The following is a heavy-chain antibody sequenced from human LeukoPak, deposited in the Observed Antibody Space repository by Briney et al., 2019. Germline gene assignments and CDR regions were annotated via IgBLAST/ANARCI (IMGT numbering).Heavy chain of an antibody. J-gene: IGHJ4*02. CDR2: IYSGGST. CDR1: GFTVSSNY. V-gene: IGHV3-53*01. D-gene: IGHD6-13*01. CDR3: ARSGSDSSSLTFDY. Sequence: GGSLRLSCAASGFTVSSNYMSWVRQAPGKGLEWVSVIYSGGSTYYADSVKGRFTISRDNSKNALYLQMNSLRAEDTAVYYCARSGSDSSSLTFDYWGQGTLVTVSS.